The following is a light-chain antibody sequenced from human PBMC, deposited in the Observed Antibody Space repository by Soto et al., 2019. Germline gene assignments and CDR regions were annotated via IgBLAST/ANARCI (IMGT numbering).Light chain of an antibody. V-gene: IGKV1-39*01. CDR1: QSISSY. J-gene: IGKJ2*01. Sequence: DIQMTQSPSSLSASVGDRVTITCRASQSISSYLNWYQQKPGKAPKLLIYAASSLKSGVPSRFSGSGSGTDFTLTISSLQPADFATYYCQQSYSTPYTVGQGTKLEIK. CDR3: QQSYSTPYT. CDR2: AAS.